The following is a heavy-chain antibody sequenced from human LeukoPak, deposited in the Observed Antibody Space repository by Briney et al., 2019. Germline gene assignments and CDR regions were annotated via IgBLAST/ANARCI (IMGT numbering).Heavy chain of an antibody. J-gene: IGHJ4*02. CDR3: ASRDCSSFSCYSFDS. Sequence: GGSLRLSCTTSGFTFSGFDIHWVRQASGKGLEWVGRIQTEPYSHATAYAASVKGRFTISRDDSKNTAYLQMNSLKAEDTAVYYCASRDCSSFSCYSFDSWGQGILVTVSS. V-gene: IGHV3-73*01. D-gene: IGHD2-2*01. CDR1: GFTFSGFD. CDR2: IQTEPYSHAT.